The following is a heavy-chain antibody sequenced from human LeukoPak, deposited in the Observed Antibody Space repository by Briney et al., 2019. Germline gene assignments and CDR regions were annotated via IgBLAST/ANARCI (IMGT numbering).Heavy chain of an antibody. V-gene: IGHV3-21*01. Sequence: TGGSLRLSCAASGFTFSYYSMTWVRQAPGKGLEWVSSVSSDGSYIYYADAVKGRFTISRDNAKNSLFLQMNGLRAEDTALYYCARLTSHGSRHGTPDQWGQGTLVSVSS. J-gene: IGHJ4*02. D-gene: IGHD5-18*01. CDR2: VSSDGSYI. CDR3: ARLTSHGSRHGTPDQ. CDR1: GFTFSYYS.